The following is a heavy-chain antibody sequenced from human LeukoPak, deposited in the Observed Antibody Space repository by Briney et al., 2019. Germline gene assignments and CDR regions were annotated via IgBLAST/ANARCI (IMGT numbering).Heavy chain of an antibody. V-gene: IGHV4-30-2*01. Sequence: SETLSLTCAVSGGSISSGGYSWSWIRQRPGKGLEWIGYIYRSGSTYYNPSLKSRVTISVDRSKNQFSLKLSSVTAADTAVYYCASYDSSGKGYWGQGTLVTVSS. CDR1: GGSISSGGYS. J-gene: IGHJ4*02. CDR3: ASYDSSGKGY. CDR2: IYRSGST. D-gene: IGHD3-22*01.